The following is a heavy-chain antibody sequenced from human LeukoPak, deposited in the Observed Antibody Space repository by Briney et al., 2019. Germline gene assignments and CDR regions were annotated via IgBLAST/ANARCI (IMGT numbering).Heavy chain of an antibody. V-gene: IGHV3-23*01. J-gene: IGHJ4*02. D-gene: IGHD1-26*01. Sequence: GGSLRLSCSASAFTTISNAMSWFRHPPPEGLLWVSSISGSGGMTDYEDSVKGRFTISRDKSKNTLYRQMNSLRAEDTAVYYCAKDSFRGSYWHKYYFDYWGQGTLVTVSS. CDR2: ISGSGGMT. CDR3: AKDSFRGSYWHKYYFDY. CDR1: AFTTISNA.